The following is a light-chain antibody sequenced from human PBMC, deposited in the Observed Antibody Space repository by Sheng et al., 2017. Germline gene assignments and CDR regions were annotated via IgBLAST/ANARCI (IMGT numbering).Light chain of an antibody. V-gene: IGLV3-1*01. CDR1: KLGHRF. Sequence: SSELTQPPSVSVSPGQTGSIPCSGEKLGHRFVSWSQKKPGQSPVLLIYQDNKRPSGIPERFSGSNSGNTATLTISGTQAMDEADYYCQAWDSSTAWGVFGTGTKVTVL. J-gene: IGLJ1*01. CDR3: QAWDSSTAWGV. CDR2: QDN.